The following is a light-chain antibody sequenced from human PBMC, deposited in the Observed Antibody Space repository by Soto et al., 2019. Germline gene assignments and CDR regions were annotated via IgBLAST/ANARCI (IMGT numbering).Light chain of an antibody. Sequence: DIQMTQSPSTLSASVGDRVTITCRASQSISSWLAWYQQKPGKAPKLLIYDASSLESGVPSRFSGSGSGTEFTLTISSLQPDEVATYYCQQYNSYSPATFGQGTKVEIK. CDR1: QSISSW. CDR2: DAS. V-gene: IGKV1-5*01. J-gene: IGKJ1*01. CDR3: QQYNSYSPAT.